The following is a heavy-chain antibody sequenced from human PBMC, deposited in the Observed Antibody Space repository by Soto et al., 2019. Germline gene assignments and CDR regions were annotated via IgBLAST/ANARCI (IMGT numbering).Heavy chain of an antibody. D-gene: IGHD6-13*01. CDR2: IKQDENGK. CDR1: GFTFSSRW. Sequence: EVQLVESGGGLVQPGGSLRLSCEASGFTFSSRWMTWVRQGPGKGLEWVANIKQDENGKDYVDSVKGRFTISRDNAKKPLYLQMTSVSAEDTAQYSCATHDGPAAAGLVLDFWGQGTLVTVSS. J-gene: IGHJ4*02. V-gene: IGHV3-7*02. CDR3: ATHDGPAAAGLVLDF.